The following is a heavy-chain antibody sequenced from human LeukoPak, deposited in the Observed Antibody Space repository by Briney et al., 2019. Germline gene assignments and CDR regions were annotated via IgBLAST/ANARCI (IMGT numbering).Heavy chain of an antibody. V-gene: IGHV3-48*01. Sequence: PGGSLRLSCAASGFTFSSYSMNWVRQAPGKGLEWVSYISSSSSTIYYADSVKGRFTISRDNSKNTLYLQMNSLRAEDTAVYYCAKMGIAAAGTFDYWGQGTLVTVSS. CDR3: AKMGIAAAGTFDY. CDR2: ISSSSSTI. D-gene: IGHD6-13*01. CDR1: GFTFSSYS. J-gene: IGHJ4*02.